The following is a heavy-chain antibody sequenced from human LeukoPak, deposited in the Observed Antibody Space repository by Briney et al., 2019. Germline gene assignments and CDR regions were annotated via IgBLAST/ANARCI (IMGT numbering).Heavy chain of an antibody. CDR2: IYYSGST. J-gene: IGHJ4*02. V-gene: IGHV4-39*01. D-gene: IGHD4-23*01. CDR1: GGSISSSSYY. CDR3: ARNGGNSDYDY. Sequence: SETLSLTCTVSGGSISSSSYYWGWIRQPLGKGLEWIGSIYYSGSTYYNPSLKSRVTISVDTSKNQFSLKLSSVTAADTAVYYCARNGGNSDYDYWGQGTLVTVSA.